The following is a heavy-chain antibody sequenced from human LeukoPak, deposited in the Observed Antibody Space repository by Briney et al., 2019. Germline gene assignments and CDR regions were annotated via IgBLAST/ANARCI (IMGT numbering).Heavy chain of an antibody. D-gene: IGHD6-13*01. CDR3: ARAYSSSWYWNWFDP. CDR2: IYPTGST. CDR1: GYSISSGYY. J-gene: IGHJ5*02. V-gene: IGHV4-38-2*02. Sequence: SETLSLTCTVSGYSISSGYYWGWIRQPPGQGPEWIGNIYPTGSTYYNPSLKSRVTISVDTSKNQFSLKVSSVSAADTAVYYCARAYSSSWYWNWFDPWGQGALVTVSS.